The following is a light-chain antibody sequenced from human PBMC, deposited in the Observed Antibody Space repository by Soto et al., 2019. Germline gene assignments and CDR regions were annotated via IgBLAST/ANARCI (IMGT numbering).Light chain of an antibody. CDR2: GAS. CDR1: QSVSSIY. V-gene: IGKV3-20*01. Sequence: EIVLTQSPGTLSLSPGERATLSCRASQSVSSIYVAWYQQKPGQSPRLVIFGASTRATGIPVRFSGSGSGTDFALTISRLEHEDVAVYYCQYYDDSPQVPFGGGTKIEIK. CDR3: QYYDDSPQVP. J-gene: IGKJ4*01.